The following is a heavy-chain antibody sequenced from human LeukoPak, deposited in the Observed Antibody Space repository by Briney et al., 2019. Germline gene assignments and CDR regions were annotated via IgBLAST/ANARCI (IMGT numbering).Heavy chain of an antibody. CDR2: INPNSGGT. Sequence: ASVKVSCKASGYTFTGYYMHWVRQAPGQGLEWMGWINPNSGGTNYAQKFQGRVTMTRDTSISTAYMELSRLRYDDTAVYYCARDVRIAAAGDYWGQGTLVTVSS. J-gene: IGHJ4*02. CDR1: GYTFTGYY. CDR3: ARDVRIAAAGDY. D-gene: IGHD6-13*01. V-gene: IGHV1-2*02.